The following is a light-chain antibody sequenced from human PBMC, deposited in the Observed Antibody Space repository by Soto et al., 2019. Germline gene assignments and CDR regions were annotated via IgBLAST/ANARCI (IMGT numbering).Light chain of an antibody. CDR1: SSDVGGYNY. J-gene: IGLJ1*01. CDR3: SSYTSNSTRV. Sequence: QSVLTQPASVSGSPGQSITISCAGTSSDVGGYNYVSWYQQHPGKAPKLMIYEVSNRPSGVSNRFSGSKSGNTASLSISGLQAEDEAEYYCSSYTSNSTRVFGTGTKLTVL. CDR2: EVS. V-gene: IGLV2-14*03.